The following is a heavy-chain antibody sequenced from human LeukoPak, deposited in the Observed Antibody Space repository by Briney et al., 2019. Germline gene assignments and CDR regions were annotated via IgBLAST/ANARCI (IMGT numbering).Heavy chain of an antibody. CDR3: ATDIRAPNVGYFDL. V-gene: IGHV1-2*02. J-gene: IGHJ2*01. CDR1: GYTFSGYY. CDR2: INPNSGGT. Sequence: ASVKVSCKASGYTFSGYYMHWVRQAPGQGLEWMGWINPNSGGTNYAQKFQGRVTMTRDTSISTGYMELSRLRSDDTAVYYCATDIRAPNVGYFDLWGRGTLVTVSS.